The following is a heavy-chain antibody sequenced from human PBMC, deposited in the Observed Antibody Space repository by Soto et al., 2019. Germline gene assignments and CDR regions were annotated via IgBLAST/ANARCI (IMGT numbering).Heavy chain of an antibody. CDR2: TYYRSKWYN. V-gene: IGHV6-1*01. J-gene: IGHJ5*02. CDR1: GDSVSSNSAA. CDR3: AREYCSSTSCYEEGNWFDP. D-gene: IGHD2-2*01. Sequence: SQTLSLTCAISGDSVSSNSAAWNWIRQSPSRGLEWLGWTYYRSKWYNDYAVSVKSRITLNPDTSQNQFSLQLNSVTSEDTAVYYCAREYCSSTSCYEEGNWFDPWGQGTLVTVSS.